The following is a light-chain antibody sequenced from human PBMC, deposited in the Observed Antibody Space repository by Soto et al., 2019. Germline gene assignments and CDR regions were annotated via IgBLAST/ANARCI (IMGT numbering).Light chain of an antibody. CDR1: SNDVGSYNV. CDR3: SSYTSYSPLAV. V-gene: IGLV2-14*02. CDR2: EGT. Sequence: QSALTQPASVSGSPGQSITISCTGISNDVGSYNVVSWYQQHPGKAPKLLIYEGTQRPSGISFRFSASRSGNTASLTISGLQTEDEADYYCSSYTSYSPLAVFGGGTKVTVL. J-gene: IGLJ2*01.